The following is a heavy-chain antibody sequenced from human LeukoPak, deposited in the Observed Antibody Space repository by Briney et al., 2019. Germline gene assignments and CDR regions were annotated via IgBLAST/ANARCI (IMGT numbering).Heavy chain of an antibody. J-gene: IGHJ3*02. Sequence: AGGSLRLSCAASGFTFSSYRMNWVRQAPGKGLEWVSAISGSGGSTYYADSVKGRFTISRDNSKNTLYLQMNSLRAEDTAVYYCAKVLWFGELSTFDIWGQGTMVTVSS. CDR3: AKVLWFGELSTFDI. V-gene: IGHV3-23*01. CDR1: GFTFSSYR. CDR2: ISGSGGST. D-gene: IGHD3-10*01.